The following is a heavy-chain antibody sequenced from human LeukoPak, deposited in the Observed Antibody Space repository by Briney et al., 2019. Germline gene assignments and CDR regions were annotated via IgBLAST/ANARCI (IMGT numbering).Heavy chain of an antibody. J-gene: IGHJ4*02. D-gene: IGHD3-10*01. CDR1: GFTFRNYA. V-gene: IGHV3-30*18. Sequence: GGSLRLSCAASGFTFRNYAMHWVRQAPGMGLEWVAFISYDGNDKYYADSVKGRFTISRDNSKNTLYLQMNSLRAEDTAVYYCAKDEPGSYSPSDYWGQGTLVTVSS. CDR3: AKDEPGSYSPSDY. CDR2: ISYDGNDK.